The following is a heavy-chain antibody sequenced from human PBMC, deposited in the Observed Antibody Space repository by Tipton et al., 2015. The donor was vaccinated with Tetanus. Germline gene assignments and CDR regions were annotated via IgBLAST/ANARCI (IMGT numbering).Heavy chain of an antibody. V-gene: IGHV1-18*01. CDR2: ISAYNGNT. Sequence: QLVQSGAEVKKPGASVKVSCKASGYTFTSYGISWVRQAPGQGLEWMGWISAYNGNTNYAQKLQGRVTMTTDTSTSTAYMELRSLRSDDTAVYYCARSYGSGWWTPYYYYGMDVWGQGTTVTVSS. J-gene: IGHJ6*02. CDR3: ARSYGSGWWTPYYYYGMDV. D-gene: IGHD6-19*01. CDR1: GYTFTSYG.